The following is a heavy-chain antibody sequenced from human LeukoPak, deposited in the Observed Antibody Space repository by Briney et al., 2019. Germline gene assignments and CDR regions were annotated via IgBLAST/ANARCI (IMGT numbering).Heavy chain of an antibody. CDR1: GFTSSSYW. Sequence: GGSLRLSCAVSGFTSSSYWMSSVRQAPGEGLEGVANTNRDGSAKYYVDSVKGRFTISRDNDTNSLSLQMYSLRDEATAVYYHAKDRNDILTGYYIREYNRLDPWGQGTLVTVSS. D-gene: IGHD3-9*01. J-gene: IGHJ5*02. CDR3: AKDRNDILTGYYIREYNRLDP. V-gene: IGHV3-7*03. CDR2: TNRDGSAK.